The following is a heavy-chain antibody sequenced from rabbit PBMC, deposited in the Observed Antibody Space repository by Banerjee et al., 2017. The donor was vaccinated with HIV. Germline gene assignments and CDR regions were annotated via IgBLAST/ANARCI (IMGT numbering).Heavy chain of an antibody. CDR1: GFDFSSYY. Sequence: QLKESGGGLVQPGGSLKLSCKASGFDFSSYYMSWVRQAPGKGLEWIGYIDPVFGSTYSASWVNGRFTISSHNAQNTVSLQMNSLTAADTATYFCARGGAYITSGGYYFPYYFTLWGPGTLVTVS. CDR2: IDPVFGST. D-gene: IGHD1-1*01. CDR3: ARGGAYITSGGYYFPYYFTL. J-gene: IGHJ4*01. V-gene: IGHV1S7*01.